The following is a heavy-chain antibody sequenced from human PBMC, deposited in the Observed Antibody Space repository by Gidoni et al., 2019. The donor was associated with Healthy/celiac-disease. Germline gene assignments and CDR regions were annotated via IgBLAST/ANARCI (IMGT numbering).Heavy chain of an antibody. CDR1: GVTFSSYA. Sequence: EVQLWESGGGLVQPGGSLRLSCAASGVTFSSYAMSWVRQAPGKGLEWVSAISGSGGRTYYAASVKGRFTISRDNSKNPLYLQMNSLRAEDTAVYYCAKGIRHYYVSGSRPYGMAVWGQGPTVTVS. J-gene: IGHJ6*02. V-gene: IGHV3-23*01. D-gene: IGHD3-10*01. CDR3: AKGIRHYYVSGSRPYGMAV. CDR2: ISGSGGRT.